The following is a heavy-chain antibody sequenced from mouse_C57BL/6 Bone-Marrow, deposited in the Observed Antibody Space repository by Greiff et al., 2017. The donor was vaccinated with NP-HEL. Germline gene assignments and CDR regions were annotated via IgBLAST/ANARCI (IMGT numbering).Heavy chain of an antibody. D-gene: IGHD2-9*01. CDR3: ARPYYGYDVRY. Sequence: QVQLQQPGAELVKPGASVKLSCKASGYTFTSYWMHWVKQRPGQGLEWIGMIHPNSGSTNYNEKFKSKATLTVDKSSSTAYMQLSSLTSEDSAVYYCARPYYGYDVRYWGQGTSVTVSS. V-gene: IGHV1-64*01. CDR2: IHPNSGST. J-gene: IGHJ4*01. CDR1: GYTFTSYW.